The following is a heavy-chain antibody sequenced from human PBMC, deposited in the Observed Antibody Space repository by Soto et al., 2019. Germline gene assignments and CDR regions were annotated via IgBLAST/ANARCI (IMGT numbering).Heavy chain of an antibody. V-gene: IGHV3-53*01. Sequence: GSLRLSCAASGFSVTSNYMTWVRQAPGRGLECVSVIYAGGNTYYPDSVEGRFTISSDNSKNTLFLQMNNLRAEDTAVYYCARVTTFYDILTSSYALNYFDYWGQGTRVTVSS. CDR3: ARVTTFYDILTSSYALNYFDY. CDR2: IYAGGNT. J-gene: IGHJ4*02. D-gene: IGHD3-9*01. CDR1: GFSVTSNY.